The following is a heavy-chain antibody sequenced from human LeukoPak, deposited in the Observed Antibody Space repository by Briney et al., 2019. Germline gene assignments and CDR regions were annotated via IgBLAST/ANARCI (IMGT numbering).Heavy chain of an antibody. CDR3: AGFFYDNSNDAFDI. CDR1: GITFGSYDFTFTSYA. CDR2: IIPIYGRA. D-gene: IGHD3-22*01. V-gene: IGHV1-69*01. J-gene: IGHJ3*02. Sequence: SVKVSCKASGITFGSYDFTFTSYAISWVRQAPGQGLEWMGGIIPIYGRANYPQKFQGRVTITADEFTRTVTMQLSSLRSEDTAVYYCAGFFYDNSNDAFDIWGQGTVVTVS.